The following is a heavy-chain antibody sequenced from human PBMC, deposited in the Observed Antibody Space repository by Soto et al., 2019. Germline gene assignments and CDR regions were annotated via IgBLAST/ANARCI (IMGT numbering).Heavy chain of an antibody. CDR1: GFTFSSYA. CDR3: AMFFAETGGSSGWPWTFHS. V-gene: IGHV3-23*01. D-gene: IGHD6-25*01. CDR2: ISGTGATT. J-gene: IGHJ4*02. Sequence: EVQLLESGGDLVQPGGSLRLSCAASGFTFSSYAMSWVRQAPGKGLEWVSAISGTGATTYHAGSVKGRFIISRDNSKNPLYLQMSSLRADDSAMYYCAMFFAETGGSSGWPWTFHSWGQGTLVTVSS.